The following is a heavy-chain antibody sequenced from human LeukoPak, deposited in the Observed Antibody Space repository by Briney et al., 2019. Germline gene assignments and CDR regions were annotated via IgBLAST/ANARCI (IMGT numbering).Heavy chain of an antibody. J-gene: IGHJ4*02. D-gene: IGHD2-2*01. Sequence: PSETLSLTCTVSGGSISSYYWSWIRQPPGKGLEWIGYIYYSGSTNYNPSLKSRVTISVDTSKNQFSLKLSSVTAADTAVYYCARVGTVVVPAAIPHFDYWGQGTLVTVSS. CDR3: ARVGTVVVPAAIPHFDY. CDR2: IYYSGST. CDR1: GGSISSYY. V-gene: IGHV4-59*01.